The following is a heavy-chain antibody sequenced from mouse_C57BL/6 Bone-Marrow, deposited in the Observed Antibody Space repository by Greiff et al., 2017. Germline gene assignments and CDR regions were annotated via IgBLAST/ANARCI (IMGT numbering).Heavy chain of an antibody. Sequence: VQLQQSGAELVRPGASVKLSCTASGFNIKDDYMHWVKQRPEQGLEWIGWIDPENGDTEYASKFQGKATITADTSSTTAYLQRSSLTSEDTAVYYFTRAYYSNYPYWGQGTSVTVSS. D-gene: IGHD2-5*01. J-gene: IGHJ4*01. V-gene: IGHV14-4*01. CDR2: IDPENGDT. CDR3: TRAYYSNYPY. CDR1: GFNIKDDY.